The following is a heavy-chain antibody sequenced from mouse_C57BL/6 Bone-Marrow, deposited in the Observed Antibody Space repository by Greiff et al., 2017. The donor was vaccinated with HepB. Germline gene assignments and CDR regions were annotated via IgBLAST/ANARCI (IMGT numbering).Heavy chain of an antibody. D-gene: IGHD2-10*01. J-gene: IGHJ2*01. CDR2: ISSGGSYT. V-gene: IGHV5-6*01. CDR3: ARVGGALLLDY. Sequence: EVQVVESGGDLVKPGGSLKLSCAASGFTFSSYGMSWVRQTPDKRLEWVATISSGGSYTYYPDSVKGRFTISRDNAKNTLYLQMSSLKSEDTAMYYCARVGGALLLDYWGQGTTLTVSS. CDR1: GFTFSSYG.